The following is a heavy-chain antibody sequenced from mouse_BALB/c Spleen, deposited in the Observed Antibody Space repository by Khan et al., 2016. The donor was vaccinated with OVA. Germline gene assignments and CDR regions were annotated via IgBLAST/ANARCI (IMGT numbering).Heavy chain of an antibody. Sequence: EVQLVESGGGLVQPKGSLKLSCVASGFTFNTYALHWVCQAPGKGLEWVARIRTKSKNYATYYADSVKDRLTISRDDSQSMLYLQMNNLKTEDTGMYYCVRENDYGSSYDYYSMDYWGQGTSVTVSS. J-gene: IGHJ4*01. CDR3: VRENDYGSSYDYYSMDY. D-gene: IGHD1-1*01. CDR2: IRTKSKNYAT. V-gene: IGHV10-3*03. CDR1: GFTFNTYA.